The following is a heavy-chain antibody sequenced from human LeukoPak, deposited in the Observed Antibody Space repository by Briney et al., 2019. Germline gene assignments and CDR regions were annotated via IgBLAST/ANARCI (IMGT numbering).Heavy chain of an antibody. J-gene: IGHJ4*02. CDR3: AIPGYSSGWYYFDY. D-gene: IGHD6-19*01. CDR1: GYTFTSYG. V-gene: IGHV1-18*01. Sequence: ASVKVSCKASGYTFTSYGISWVRQAPGQGLEWMGWISAYNGNTNYAQKLQGRVTMTTDTSTSTAYMELRSLRSDDTAVYYCAIPGYSSGWYYFDYWGQGTLVTVSS. CDR2: ISAYNGNT.